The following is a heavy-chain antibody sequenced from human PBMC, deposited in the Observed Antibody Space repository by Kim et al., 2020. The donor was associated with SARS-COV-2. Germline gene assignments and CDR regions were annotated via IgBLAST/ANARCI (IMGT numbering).Heavy chain of an antibody. CDR3: VSVTVITFGDDEDLDL. J-gene: IGHJ5*02. CDR2: VGGDNETP. V-gene: IGHV3-48*04. Sequence: GGSLRLSCAASGFSFSNYNMAWVRQAPGKGLEWLSNVGGDNETPHYADSVRGRFTVSRDNAKNLMFLQMKSLRVEDTAIYYCVSVTVITFGDDEDLDLWGRGPLDTVSS. CDR1: GFSFSNYN. D-gene: IGHD3-16*01.